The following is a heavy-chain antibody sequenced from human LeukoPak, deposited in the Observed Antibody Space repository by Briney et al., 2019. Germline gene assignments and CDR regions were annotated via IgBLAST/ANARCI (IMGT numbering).Heavy chain of an antibody. CDR1: GGSISNYY. CDR2: IYSSGST. V-gene: IGHV4-4*07. J-gene: IGHJ4*02. Sequence: ASETLSLTCTVSGGSISNYYWRWIRQPAGKGLEWIGHIYSSGSTSYNPSLKSRVTMSLDTSNRQFSLKLNSVTAADTAVYYCGRALGSGSYIDFWGEGTLVTVSS. D-gene: IGHD1-26*01. CDR3: GRALGSGSYIDF.